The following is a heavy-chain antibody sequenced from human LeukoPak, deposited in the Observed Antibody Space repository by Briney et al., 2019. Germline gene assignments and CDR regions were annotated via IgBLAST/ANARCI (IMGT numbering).Heavy chain of an antibody. D-gene: IGHD3-3*01. CDR3: ARTYYDFWSGYPPDYYGMDV. CDR1: GFTFSSYG. V-gene: IGHV3-33*01. CDR2: IWYDGSNK. Sequence: PGGSLRLSCAASGFTFSSYGMHWVRQAPGKGLEWVAVIWYDGSNKYYADSVKGRFTISRDNSKNTLYLQMNSLRAEDTAVYYCARTYYDFWSGYPPDYYGMDVWGQGTTVTVSS. J-gene: IGHJ6*02.